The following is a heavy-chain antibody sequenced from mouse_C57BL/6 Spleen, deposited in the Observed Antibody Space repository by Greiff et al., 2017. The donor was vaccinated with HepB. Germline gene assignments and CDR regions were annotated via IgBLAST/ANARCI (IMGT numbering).Heavy chain of an antibody. CDR1: GFNIKDDY. CDR2: IDPENGDT. V-gene: IGHV14-4*01. D-gene: IGHD2-4*01. CDR3: TTRGLYYDYDDY. J-gene: IGHJ2*01. Sequence: VQLQQSGAELVRPGASVKLSCTASGFNIKDDYMHWVKQRPEQGLEWIGWIDPENGDTEYASKFQGKATITADTSSNTAYLLLSSLTSEDTAVYYCTTRGLYYDYDDYWGQGTTLTVSS.